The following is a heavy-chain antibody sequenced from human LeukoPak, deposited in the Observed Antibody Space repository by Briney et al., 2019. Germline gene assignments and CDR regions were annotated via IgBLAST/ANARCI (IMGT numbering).Heavy chain of an antibody. CDR2: MNPNSGNT. V-gene: IGHV1-8*01. J-gene: IGHJ2*01. CDR1: GYTFTSYD. D-gene: IGHD1-26*01. CDR3: ARGRVGATSHSNWFFDL. Sequence: ASVKVSCKFSGYTFTSYDINWVRQATGQGLEWMGWMNPNSGNTGYAQKFQGRVTMTSDTPITTAYMDLSSLTSEDTAVYYCARGRVGATSHSNWFFDLWGRGTPVTVSS.